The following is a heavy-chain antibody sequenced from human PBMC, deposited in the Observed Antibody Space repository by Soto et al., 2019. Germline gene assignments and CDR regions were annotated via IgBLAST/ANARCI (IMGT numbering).Heavy chain of an antibody. CDR1: GGSISSSNW. V-gene: IGHV4-4*02. D-gene: IGHD3-16*01. J-gene: IGHJ6*02. Sequence: SETLSLTCAVSGGSISSSNWWSWVRQPPGKGLEWIGEIYHSGSTNYNPSLKSRVTISVDKSKNQFSLKLSSVTAADTAVYYCARGGIGHPAPPQYYYYYYGMDVWGQGTTVTVSS. CDR3: ARGGIGHPAPPQYYYYYYGMDV. CDR2: IYHSGST.